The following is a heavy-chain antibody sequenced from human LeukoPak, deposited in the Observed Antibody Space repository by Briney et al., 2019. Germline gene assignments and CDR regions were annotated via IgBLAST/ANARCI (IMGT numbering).Heavy chain of an antibody. D-gene: IGHD2-2*01. J-gene: IGHJ6*04. Sequence: GGSLRLSCAASGFTYRRYSVNWVRQAPGKGLEWVATISSGSDYIYHADSVRGRFTISRDNAKNSLYLQMNSLRAEDTALYYCARGGYCSSTSCYFSVDVWGKGTTVTVSS. V-gene: IGHV3-21*04. CDR2: ISSGSDYI. CDR1: GFTYRRYS. CDR3: ARGGYCSSTSCYFSVDV.